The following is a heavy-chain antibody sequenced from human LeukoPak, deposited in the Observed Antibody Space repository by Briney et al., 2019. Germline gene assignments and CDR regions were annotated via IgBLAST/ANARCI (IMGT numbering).Heavy chain of an antibody. Sequence: PSETLSLTCTVSGGSISSYYWSWIRQPPGKGLEWIGYIYYSGSTNYNPSLKSRVTISVDTTKNQFSLKLSSVTAADTAVYYCATTTTVVTLRGWFDPWGQGTLVTVSS. J-gene: IGHJ5*02. V-gene: IGHV4-59*08. CDR2: IYYSGST. CDR3: ATTTTVVTLRGWFDP. D-gene: IGHD4-17*01. CDR1: GGSISSYY.